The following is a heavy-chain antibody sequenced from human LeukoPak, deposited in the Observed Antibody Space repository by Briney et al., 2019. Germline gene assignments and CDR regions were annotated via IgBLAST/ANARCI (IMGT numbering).Heavy chain of an antibody. CDR2: IFYSGST. D-gene: IGHD3-10*01. V-gene: IGHV4-39*07. Sequence: SETLSLTCTVSGGSISTSNYYWGWIRQPPGKGLEWIGNIFYSGSTYYSPSLKSRVTMSVDTSKNQFSLKLNSVTAADTAVYYCARESRRSYCNEYWGQGALVTVSS. CDR3: ARESRRSYCNEY. J-gene: IGHJ4*02. CDR1: GGSISTSNYY.